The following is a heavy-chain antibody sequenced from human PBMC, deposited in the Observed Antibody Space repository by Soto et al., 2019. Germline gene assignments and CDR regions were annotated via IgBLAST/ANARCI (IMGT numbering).Heavy chain of an antibody. CDR2: IGTAGDT. CDR1: GFTFSSYD. V-gene: IGHV3-13*01. D-gene: IGHD2-21*02. J-gene: IGHJ6*03. CDR3: ARGGDAGQFYPRVYQYYYYMDV. Sequence: GGSLRLSCAASGFTFSSYDMHWVRQATGKGLEWVSAIGTAGDTYYPDSVKGRFTISRDNSKNTLYLQMNSLRAEDTAVYYCARGGDAGQFYPRVYQYYYYMDVWGKGTSVTVSS.